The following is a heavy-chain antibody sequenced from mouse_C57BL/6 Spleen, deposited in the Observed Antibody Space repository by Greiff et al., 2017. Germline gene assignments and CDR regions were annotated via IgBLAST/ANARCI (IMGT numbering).Heavy chain of an antibody. V-gene: IGHV1-69*01. CDR1: GYTFTSYW. CDR2: IDPSDSYT. D-gene: IGHD2-14*01. J-gene: IGHJ4*01. CDR3: AIGMDY. Sequence: QVQLQPGAELVMPGASVKLSCKASGYTFTSYWLHWVKQRRGQGLEWIGEIDPSDSYTNYNLKFKGKSTLTVDKSSSTAYMQLSSLTSEDSAVYYCAIGMDYWGQGTSVTVAS.